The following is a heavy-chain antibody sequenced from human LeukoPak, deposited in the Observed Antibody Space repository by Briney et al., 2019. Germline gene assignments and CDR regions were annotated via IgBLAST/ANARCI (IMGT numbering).Heavy chain of an antibody. Sequence: GGSLRLSCAASGFTFSSYSMNWVRQAPGKGLEWVSSISSSSSYIYYADSVKGRFTISRDNSKNTVYLQMSSLRAEDTAVYYCAKSGYNYDSDAYAFIDYWGQGTLVTISS. CDR2: ISSSSSYI. CDR1: GFTFSSYS. D-gene: IGHD3-22*01. J-gene: IGHJ4*02. V-gene: IGHV3-21*04. CDR3: AKSGYNYDSDAYAFIDY.